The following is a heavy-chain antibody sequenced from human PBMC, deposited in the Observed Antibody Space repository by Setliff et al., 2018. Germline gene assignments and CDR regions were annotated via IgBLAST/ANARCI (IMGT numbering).Heavy chain of an antibody. CDR1: GGSFSGYF. D-gene: IGHD6-19*01. CDR3: AREQWLDPPGYYYMDV. V-gene: IGHV4-34*01. Sequence: SETLSLTCAVYGGSFSGYFWTWIRQSPGKGLEWIGEIDHDGSTNYNPSLKSRVTMSVDTSKSQFTLKLNSVTAADMAVYYCAREQWLDPPGYYYMDVWAKGTTVTVSS. J-gene: IGHJ6*03. CDR2: IDHDGST.